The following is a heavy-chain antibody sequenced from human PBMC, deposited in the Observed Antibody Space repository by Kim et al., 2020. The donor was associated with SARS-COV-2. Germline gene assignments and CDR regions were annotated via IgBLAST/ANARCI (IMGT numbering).Heavy chain of an antibody. J-gene: IGHJ3*02. CDR1: GYTFTSYY. CDR2: INPSGGST. V-gene: IGHV1-46*01. CDR3: ARDLGITGTTSNGDAFDI. D-gene: IGHD1-7*01. Sequence: ASVKVSCKASGYTFTSYYMHWVRQAPGQGLEWMGIINPSGGSTSYAQKFQGRVTMTRDTSTSTVYMELSSLRSEDTAVYYCARDLGITGTTSNGDAFDIWGQGTMVTVSS.